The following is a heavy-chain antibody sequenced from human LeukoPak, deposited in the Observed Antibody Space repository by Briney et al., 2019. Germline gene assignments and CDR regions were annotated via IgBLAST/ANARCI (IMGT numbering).Heavy chain of an antibody. J-gene: IGHJ4*02. CDR2: ISWNSGSI. CDR1: GFTFDDYA. V-gene: IGHV3-9*01. Sequence: GRSLRLSCAASGFTFDDYAMHWVRQAAGKGREWVSGISWNSGSIGYADSVKGRFTISRDNAKNSLYLQMNSLRAEDTALYYCAKGLSIVGASFDYWGQGTLVTVSS. D-gene: IGHD1-26*01. CDR3: AKGLSIVGASFDY.